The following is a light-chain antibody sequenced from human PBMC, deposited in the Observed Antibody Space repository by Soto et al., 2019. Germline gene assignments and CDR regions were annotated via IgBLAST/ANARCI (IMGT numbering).Light chain of an antibody. CDR1: QSISNW. J-gene: IGKJ1*01. V-gene: IGKV1-5*01. Sequence: DIQMTQSPSTLSASVVDIVTITFLASQSISNWLAWYQQKPGKAPELLIYDASTLESGVPSRFSGSGSGTEFSLTISSLQPDDFATFYCQQYSSFSRTFGQGTKVDIK. CDR2: DAS. CDR3: QQYSSFSRT.